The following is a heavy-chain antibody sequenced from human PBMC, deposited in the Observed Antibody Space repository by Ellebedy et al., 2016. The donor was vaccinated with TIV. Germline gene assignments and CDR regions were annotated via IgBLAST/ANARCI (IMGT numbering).Heavy chain of an antibody. V-gene: IGHV1-69*13. CDR3: ARGWTVAGSPDPSFF. Sequence: ASVKVSXXASGGIFSTYGINWVRQAPGQGLAWMGGITPIFGRANYAQKFQGRVIITADESTTTAYMELSSLRFEDTAVYYCARGWTVAGSPDPSFFWGQGTLVTVSS. CDR1: GGIFSTYG. J-gene: IGHJ4*02. D-gene: IGHD6-19*01. CDR2: ITPIFGRA.